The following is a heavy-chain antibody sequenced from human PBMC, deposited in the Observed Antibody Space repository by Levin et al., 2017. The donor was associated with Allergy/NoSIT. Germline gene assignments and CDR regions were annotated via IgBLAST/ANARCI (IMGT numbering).Heavy chain of an antibody. Sequence: LTGGSLRLSCAASGFTFNNYAMSWVRQAPGKGLEWVSSISGSGDSTYYADSEKGRFTISRDNSKNTLNLQMDSLRAEDTAVYYCAKGSPWSGSYGGFDYWGQGALVTVSS. CDR2: ISGSGDST. V-gene: IGHV3-23*01. CDR3: AKGSPWSGSYGGFDY. D-gene: IGHD1-26*01. CDR1: GFTFNNYA. J-gene: IGHJ4*02.